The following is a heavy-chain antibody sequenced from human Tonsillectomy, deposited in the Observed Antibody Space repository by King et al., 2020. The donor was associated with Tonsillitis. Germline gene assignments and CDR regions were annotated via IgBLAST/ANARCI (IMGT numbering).Heavy chain of an antibody. CDR2: ISYDGSDK. D-gene: IGHD3-10*01. CDR3: AKGVPQSKVTGNGMGG. Sequence: VQLVESGGGVVQPGRSLRLSCAASGFTFSSYGMHWVRQAPGKGLEWVTVISYDGSDKYYADSVKGRFTISRDNSKNTLYLQMNSLRAEDTAIYYCAKGVPQSKVTGNGMGGRGPGTPVTGSS. J-gene: IGHJ6*02. CDR1: GFTFSSYG. V-gene: IGHV3-30*18.